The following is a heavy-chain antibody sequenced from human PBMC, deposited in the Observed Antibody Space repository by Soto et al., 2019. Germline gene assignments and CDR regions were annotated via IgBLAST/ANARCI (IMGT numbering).Heavy chain of an antibody. V-gene: IGHV3-21*01. CDR3: ARELTYYDLWSGYYPFDY. D-gene: IGHD3-3*01. J-gene: IGHJ4*02. CDR1: GFTFSSYS. Sequence: EVQLVESGGGLVKPRGSLRLSCAASGFTFSSYSMNWVRQAPGKGLEWVSSISSSSSYIYYADSVKGRFTISRDNAKNSLYLQMNSLRAEDTAVYYCARELTYYDLWSGYYPFDYWGQGTLVTVSS. CDR2: ISSSSSYI.